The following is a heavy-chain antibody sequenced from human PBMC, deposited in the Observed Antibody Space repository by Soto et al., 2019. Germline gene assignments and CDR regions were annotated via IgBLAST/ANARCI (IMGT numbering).Heavy chain of an antibody. V-gene: IGHV3-23*04. J-gene: IGHJ4*02. CDR3: AKDPDRYDYVWGTYRYIDH. Sequence: VQLVESGGGLVQPGGSLRLSCTASGIAFSNYAMSWVRQAPRKGLEWVSTISTSGGRPYYADSVKGRFTISRDNSKNTLYLQMNSLRAEDTAVYYCAKDPDRYDYVWGTYRYIDHWGQGTRVTVSS. CDR1: GIAFSNYA. D-gene: IGHD3-16*02. CDR2: ISTSGGRP.